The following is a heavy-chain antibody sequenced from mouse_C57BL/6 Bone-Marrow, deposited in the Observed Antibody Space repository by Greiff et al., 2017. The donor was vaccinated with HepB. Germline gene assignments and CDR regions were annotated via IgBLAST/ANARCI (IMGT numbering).Heavy chain of an antibody. CDR1: GFTFSSYA. Sequence: EVKLVESGEGLVKPGGSLKLSCAASGFTFSSYAMSWVRQTPEKRLEWVAYISSGGDYIYYADTVKGRFTISRDNARNTLYLQMSSLKSEDTAMYYCTRRDYYGSSLDVWGTGTTVTVSS. V-gene: IGHV5-9-1*02. CDR3: TRRDYYGSSLDV. J-gene: IGHJ1*03. D-gene: IGHD1-1*01. CDR2: ISSGGDYI.